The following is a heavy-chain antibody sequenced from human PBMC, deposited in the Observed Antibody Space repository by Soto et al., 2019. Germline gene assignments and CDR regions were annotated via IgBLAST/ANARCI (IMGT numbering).Heavy chain of an antibody. J-gene: IGHJ4*02. Sequence: EVQLEESGGALVQPGRSLRLSCAASGFTFDDYAMHWVRQVLGKGLEWVSSISWNSGNIGYADSVKGRFTTSRDNAQNSLYLQINSLRPEHTALYYCVRSKGGYSYGTPFDYWGQGTLVTVSS. V-gene: IGHV3-9*01. D-gene: IGHD5-18*01. CDR3: VRSKGGYSYGTPFDY. CDR1: GFTFDDYA. CDR2: ISWNSGNI.